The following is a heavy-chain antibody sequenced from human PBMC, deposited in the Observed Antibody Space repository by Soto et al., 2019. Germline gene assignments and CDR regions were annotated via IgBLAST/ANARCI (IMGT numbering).Heavy chain of an antibody. Sequence: QVQLVESGGGAVQPGRSLRLSCAASGFTFDSHGMHWVRPAPGKGLEWVAVISSDGNNKYYADSVKGRFTISTDNFSHILYLQTSSLRAGDTAVYYCAKDLLPNTVTTCGSWGQGTLVTVSS. CDR1: GFTFDSHG. D-gene: IGHD4-17*01. CDR2: ISSDGNNK. CDR3: AKDLLPNTVTTCGS. V-gene: IGHV3-30*18. J-gene: IGHJ5*02.